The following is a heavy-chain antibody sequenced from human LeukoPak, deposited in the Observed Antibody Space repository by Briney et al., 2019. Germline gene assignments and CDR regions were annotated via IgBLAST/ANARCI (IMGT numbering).Heavy chain of an antibody. CDR3: ARGGDRFLEWLFYTYYYYGMDV. V-gene: IGHV1-69*13. Sequence: SVKVSCKASGGTFSSYAISWVRQAPGQGLEWMGGIIPIFGTANYAQKFQGRVTITADESTSTAYMELSSLRSEDTAVYYCARGGDRFLEWLFYTYYYYGMDVWGQGTTVTVSS. CDR1: GGTFSSYA. J-gene: IGHJ6*02. D-gene: IGHD3-3*01. CDR2: IIPIFGTA.